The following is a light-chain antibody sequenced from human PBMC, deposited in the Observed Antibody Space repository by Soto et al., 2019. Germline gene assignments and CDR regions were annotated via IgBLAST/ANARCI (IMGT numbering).Light chain of an antibody. CDR1: QGISSW. CDR3: QKYNSAPWT. CDR2: AAS. V-gene: IGKV1-12*01. J-gene: IGKJ1*01. Sequence: DIQMTQSPSSVSASVGDRVTITCRASQGISSWLAWYQQNPGKAPKIMIYAASSLQSGVPSRFRGSGSGTDFTLTISSLKPEDVATYYCQKYNSAPWTFGQGTKVDIK.